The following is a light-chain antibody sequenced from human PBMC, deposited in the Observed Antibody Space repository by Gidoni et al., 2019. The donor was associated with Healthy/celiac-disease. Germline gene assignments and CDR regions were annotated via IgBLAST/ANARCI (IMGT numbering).Light chain of an antibody. V-gene: IGLV1-40*01. CDR3: QSYDSSLSGYNYV. CDR2: GNS. CDR1: SSNIGAGSD. J-gene: IGLJ1*01. Sequence: QSVLTQPPSVSGAPGQRVTISCTGSSSNIGAGSDVHWSQQVPGTAPNLLIYGNSNRPSGVPDRFSGSKSGTSASLAITGLQAEDEADYYCQSYDSSLSGYNYVFGTGTKVTVL.